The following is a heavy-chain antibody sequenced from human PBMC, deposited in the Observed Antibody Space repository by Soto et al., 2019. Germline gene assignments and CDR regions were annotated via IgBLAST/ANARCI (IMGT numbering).Heavy chain of an antibody. J-gene: IGHJ4*02. CDR1: GFTFSSDW. D-gene: IGHD2-2*01. CDR3: AREGYCSSTSCYSFDY. V-gene: IGHV3-74*01. Sequence: GGSLRLSCAASGFTFSSDWMHWIRQAPGKGLVWVSRINTDGSGTSYADSVKGRFTISRDNSKNTLYLQMGSLRAEDMAVYYCAREGYCSSTSCYSFDYWGQGTLVTVS. CDR2: INTDGSGT.